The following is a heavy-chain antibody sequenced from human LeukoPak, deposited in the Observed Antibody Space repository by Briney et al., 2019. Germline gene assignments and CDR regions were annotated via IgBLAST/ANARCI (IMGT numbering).Heavy chain of an antibody. CDR3: ALSLVEGSGWLFDY. J-gene: IGHJ4*02. CDR2: ISGSGGST. CDR1: GFTFSSYA. D-gene: IGHD6-19*01. V-gene: IGHV3-23*01. Sequence: AGGSLRLSCAASGFTFSSYAMSWVRQAPGKGLEWVSAISGSGGSTYYADSVKGRFTISRDNSKNTLYLQMNGLRAEDTAVYYCALSLVEGSGWLFDYWGQGTLVTVSS.